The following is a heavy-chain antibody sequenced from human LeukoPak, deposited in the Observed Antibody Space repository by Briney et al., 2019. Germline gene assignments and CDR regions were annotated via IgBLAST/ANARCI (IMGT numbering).Heavy chain of an antibody. D-gene: IGHD3-10*01. J-gene: IGHJ4*02. CDR3: ASLTMVRGVR. Sequence: SETLSLTCTVSGGSISSYYWSWIRQPPGKGLEWIGYIYYSGSTNYNPSLKSRVTISVDTSKDQFSLKLSSVTAADTAVYYCASLTMVRGVRWGQGTLVTVSS. CDR2: IYYSGST. CDR1: GGSISSYY. V-gene: IGHV4-59*01.